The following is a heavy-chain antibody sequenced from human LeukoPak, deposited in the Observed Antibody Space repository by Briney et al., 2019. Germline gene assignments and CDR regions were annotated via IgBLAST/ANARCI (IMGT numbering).Heavy chain of an antibody. Sequence: SGGSLRLLCAAWSFTLSCYSVGGVRQARGGGVECVATIGLDGAQKDFVDSVKGRFTLSRDNAKNSLFLEMNRLRVEDTAVYYCARWRGLQSEFDCWGQGTLVTVSS. CDR3: ARWRGLQSEFDC. D-gene: IGHD5-24*01. V-gene: IGHV3-7*01. CDR2: IGLDGAQK. J-gene: IGHJ4*02. CDR1: SFTLSCYS.